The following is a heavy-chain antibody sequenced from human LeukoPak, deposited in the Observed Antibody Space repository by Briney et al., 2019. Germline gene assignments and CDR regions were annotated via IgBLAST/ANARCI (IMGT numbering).Heavy chain of an antibody. CDR1: GFTFSSYA. CDR2: ISGSGGST. J-gene: IGHJ6*03. V-gene: IGHV3-23*01. Sequence: PGGSLRLSCAASGFTFSSYAMSWARQAPGKGLEWVSAISGSGGSTYYADSVKGRFTISRDNSKNTLYLQMNSLRAEDTAVYYCARSSGWYHRGPDYYYYYMDVWGKGTTVTVS. D-gene: IGHD6-19*01. CDR3: ARSSGWYHRGPDYYYYYMDV.